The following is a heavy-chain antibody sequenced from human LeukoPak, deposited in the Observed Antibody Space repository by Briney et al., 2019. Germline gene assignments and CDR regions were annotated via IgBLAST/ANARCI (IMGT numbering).Heavy chain of an antibody. V-gene: IGHV3-66*01. CDR3: ARMVYYYDSSGYNYYFHK. Sequence: GGSLRLSCAASGFTVSGNYMSWVRQAPGKGPEWVSVIYTSGNTYYADSVKGRFTISRDTSKSTLSLQMNGLRAEDTAFYYCARMVYYYDSSGYNYYFHKWGQGTLVTVSS. CDR1: GFTVSGNY. D-gene: IGHD3-22*01. J-gene: IGHJ4*02. CDR2: IYTSGNT.